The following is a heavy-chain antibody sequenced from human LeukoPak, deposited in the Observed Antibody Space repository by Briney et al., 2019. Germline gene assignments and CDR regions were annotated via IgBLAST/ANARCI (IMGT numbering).Heavy chain of an antibody. CDR2: INTDSGT. D-gene: IGHD6-19*01. J-gene: IGHJ4*02. V-gene: IGHV1-2*02. Sequence: EASVKVSCKASGYTFTGYYIHWVRQAPGQGLEWMAWINTDSGTNYAQKFKDRITMTRGTSLYTASMELSRLTSDDTAIYFCALSSGYYPEFDYWGQGTLVTVSS. CDR1: GYTFTGYY. CDR3: ALSSGYYPEFDY.